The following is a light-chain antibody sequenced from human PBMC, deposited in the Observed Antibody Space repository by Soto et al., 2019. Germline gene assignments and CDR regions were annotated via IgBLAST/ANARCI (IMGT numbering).Light chain of an antibody. Sequence: EIVLTQPPGTLSLSPGERATLSCRASQSVSSSYLAWYQQKPGQAPRLLIYDASIRATGIPDRFSGSGSGTDFSLTISRLEPEDFGVYYCQQYGNSPITFGQGTRLDMK. J-gene: IGKJ5*01. CDR2: DAS. V-gene: IGKV3-20*01. CDR1: QSVSSSY. CDR3: QQYGNSPIT.